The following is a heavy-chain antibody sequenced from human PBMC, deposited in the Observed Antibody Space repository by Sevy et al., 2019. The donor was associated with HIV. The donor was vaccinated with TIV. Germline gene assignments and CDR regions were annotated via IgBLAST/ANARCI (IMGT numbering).Heavy chain of an antibody. Sequence: SETLSLTCAVSGYSFSRDYYWGWIRQPPGKGLEWIGSIYHSGYPYYNPSLKSRVTISVDTSKNQFSLKLSSVTAADTAVYYCARAIGTQVAGLYYFDYWGQGTLVIVSS. CDR2: IYHSGYP. V-gene: IGHV4-38-2*01. CDR1: GYSFSRDYY. D-gene: IGHD6-19*01. J-gene: IGHJ4*02. CDR3: ARAIGTQVAGLYYFDY.